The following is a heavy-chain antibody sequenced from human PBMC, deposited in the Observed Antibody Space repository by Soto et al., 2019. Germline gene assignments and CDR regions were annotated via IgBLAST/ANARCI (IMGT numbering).Heavy chain of an antibody. CDR2: LSYHLSSE. D-gene: IGHD5-12*01. V-gene: IGHV3-30*18. CDR3: AKEMDKYSAAWFDIED. J-gene: IGHJ4*02. CDR1: GFTFSAYG. Sequence: QVQLVESGGGVVQPGTSLRLSCAASGFTFSAYGMHWVRQAPGKGLEWLAVLSYHLSSEFYADAVKGRFTISRDNSKNTLYLQMNSLRPEDTAVYYCAKEMDKYSAAWFDIEDWGQGTLVTVSS.